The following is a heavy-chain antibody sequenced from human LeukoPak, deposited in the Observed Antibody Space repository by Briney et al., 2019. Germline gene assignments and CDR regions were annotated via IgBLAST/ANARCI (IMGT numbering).Heavy chain of an antibody. CDR3: TRDRGLLWFGGPIDY. J-gene: IGHJ4*02. D-gene: IGHD3-10*01. CDR2: IRSKAYGGTT. Sequence: GGSLRLSCTASGFTFGDYAMSWVRQAPGKGLEWVGFIRSKAYGGTTEYAASVKGRFTISRDDSKSIAYLQMNSLKTEDTAVYYCTRDRGLLWFGGPIDYWGQGTLVTVSS. V-gene: IGHV3-49*04. CDR1: GFTFGDYA.